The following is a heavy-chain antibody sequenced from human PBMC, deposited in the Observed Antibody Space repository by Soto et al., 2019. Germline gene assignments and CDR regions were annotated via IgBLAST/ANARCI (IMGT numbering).Heavy chain of an antibody. J-gene: IGHJ4*02. D-gene: IGHD1-26*01. Sequence: PGESLKISCAASGLTFSSYATSWVRQAPGRGLEWVSAIDAGADYTHYADSVKGRLTLSRDSSKNTVYLQMDRLRAEDTAVYYCMSRIGMAPYWGQGTPVTVSS. CDR2: IDAGADYT. CDR3: MSRIGMAPY. V-gene: IGHV3-23*01. CDR1: GLTFSSYA.